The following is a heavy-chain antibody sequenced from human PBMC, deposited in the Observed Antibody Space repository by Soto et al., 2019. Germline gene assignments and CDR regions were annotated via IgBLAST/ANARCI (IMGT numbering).Heavy chain of an antibody. CDR1: GGSISSGDYY. Sequence: XVQLXESGPGLVKPSQTLSLTCTVSGGSISSGDYYWSWIRQPPGKGLEWIGYIYYSGSTYYNPSLKSRVTISVDTSKNQFSLKLSSVTAADTAVYYCASRSTVRGVSDYWGQGTLVTVSS. D-gene: IGHD3-10*02. J-gene: IGHJ4*02. V-gene: IGHV4-30-4*01. CDR3: ASRSTVRGVSDY. CDR2: IYYSGST.